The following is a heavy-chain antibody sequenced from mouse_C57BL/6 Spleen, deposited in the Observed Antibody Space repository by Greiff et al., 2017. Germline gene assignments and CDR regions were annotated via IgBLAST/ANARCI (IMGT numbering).Heavy chain of an antibody. Sequence: VQLKESGPELVKPGASVKIPCKASGYTFTDYNMDWVKQSHGKSLEWIGDINPNNGGTIYNQKFKGKATLTVDKSSSTAYMELRSLTSEDTAVYYCATTVESVAYWGQGTLVTVSA. J-gene: IGHJ3*01. D-gene: IGHD1-1*01. CDR3: ATTVESVAY. CDR1: GYTFTDYN. CDR2: INPNNGGT. V-gene: IGHV1-18*01.